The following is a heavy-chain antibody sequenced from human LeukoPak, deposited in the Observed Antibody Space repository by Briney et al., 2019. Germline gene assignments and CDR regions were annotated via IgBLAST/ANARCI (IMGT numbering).Heavy chain of an antibody. Sequence: SETPSLTCTVSGGSISSYYWSWIRQPPGKGLEWIGYIYYSGSTNYNPSLKSRVTISVDTSKNQFSLKLSSVTAADTAVYFCARHGAEAGITAFDIWGQGTMVTVSS. J-gene: IGHJ3*02. D-gene: IGHD6-19*01. CDR3: ARHGAEAGITAFDI. CDR1: GGSISSYY. CDR2: IYYSGST. V-gene: IGHV4-59*08.